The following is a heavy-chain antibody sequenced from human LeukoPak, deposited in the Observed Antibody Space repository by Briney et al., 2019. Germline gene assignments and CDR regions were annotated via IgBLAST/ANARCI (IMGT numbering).Heavy chain of an antibody. D-gene: IGHD3-16*01. CDR3: SRDFVGAEDY. J-gene: IGHJ4*02. Sequence: GGSLRLSCSASGFTISSYWMHWVRQAPGKGLVWVSRINPAGSVTNHADSVRGRFTISRDTATNSLYLEMNSLRAEDTAVYYCSRDFVGAEDYWGQGTLVTVSS. CDR2: INPAGSVT. V-gene: IGHV3-74*01. CDR1: GFTISSYW.